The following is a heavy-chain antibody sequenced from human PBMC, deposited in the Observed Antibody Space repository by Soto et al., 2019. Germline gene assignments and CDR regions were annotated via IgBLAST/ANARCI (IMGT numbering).Heavy chain of an antibody. CDR2: IGASGDIT. CDR3: AKGKLGYCSGGSCYYNGLDV. D-gene: IGHD2-15*01. Sequence: GGSLRLSCAASGFSFTNFAMSWVRQAPGKGLEWVAGIGASGDITWYADSVKGRLSISRDNSKNTLYLQMNSLRAEDTALYYCAKGKLGYCSGGSCYYNGLDVWGQGTTVTVSS. V-gene: IGHV3-23*01. J-gene: IGHJ6*02. CDR1: GFSFTNFA.